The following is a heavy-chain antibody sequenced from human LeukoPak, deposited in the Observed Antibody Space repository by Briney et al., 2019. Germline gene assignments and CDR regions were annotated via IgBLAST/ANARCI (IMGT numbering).Heavy chain of an antibody. CDR3: VGIVPAAQGALDI. J-gene: IGHJ3*02. Sequence: GGSLRLSCSASGFTFSDYYMSWIRQTPGKGLEWVSYISGNGITIYYADSMKGRFTISRDNAKNSLYLQMSSLRAEDTAVYYCVGIVPAAQGALDIWGQGTMVTVSS. V-gene: IGHV3-11*04. CDR1: GFTFSDYY. D-gene: IGHD2-2*01. CDR2: ISGNGITI.